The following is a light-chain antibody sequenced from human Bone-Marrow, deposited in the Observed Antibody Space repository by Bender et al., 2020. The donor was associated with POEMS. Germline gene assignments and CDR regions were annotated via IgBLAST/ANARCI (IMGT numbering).Light chain of an antibody. V-gene: IGLV1-36*01. CDR1: SSNIGNHG. J-gene: IGLJ2*01. Sequence: QSVVTQPPSLSEAPRQRVTISCSGSSSNIGNHGVNWYQQLSGEAPKLLIYYDDLLTPGVSDRFSASKSGSSASQGISELQSEDEALYYCSAWDDSLSGWIFSGETKLTVL. CDR3: SAWDDSLSGWI. CDR2: YDD.